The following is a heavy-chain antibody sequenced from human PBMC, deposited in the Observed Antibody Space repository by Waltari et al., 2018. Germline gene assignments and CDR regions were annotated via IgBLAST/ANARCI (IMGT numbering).Heavy chain of an antibody. D-gene: IGHD1-26*01. CDR1: GYSISSGYY. CDR2: IYHSGST. CDR3: ARQTPQWELLPVYYYGMDV. J-gene: IGHJ6*02. Sequence: QVQLQESGPGLVKPSETLSLTCAVPGYSISSGYYWSWIRQPPGKGLEWIGSIYHSGSTYYNPSLKSRVTISVDTSKNQFSLKLSSVTAADTAVYYCARQTPQWELLPVYYYGMDVWGQGTTVTVSS. V-gene: IGHV4-38-2*01.